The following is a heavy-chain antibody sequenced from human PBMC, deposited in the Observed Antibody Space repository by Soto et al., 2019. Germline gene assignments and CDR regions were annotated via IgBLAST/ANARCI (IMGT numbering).Heavy chain of an antibody. CDR2: ISTYKGNT. CDR3: AARSSEFDS. CDR1: GYTFTSYG. J-gene: IGHJ4*02. V-gene: IGHV1-18*03. Sequence: QVQLVQSGPEVKKPGASVKVSCKTSGYTFTSYGISWVRQTPGQGLEWMGWISTYKGNTHYAQKFQGSVTTTTVTTTSTAYMELRSVRSDDMAVYYCAARSSEFDSWGQGTLVTVSS.